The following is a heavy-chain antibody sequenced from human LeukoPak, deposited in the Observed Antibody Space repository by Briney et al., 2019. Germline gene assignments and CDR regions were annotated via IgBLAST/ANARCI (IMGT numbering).Heavy chain of an antibody. V-gene: IGHV3-23*01. CDR1: GFTFSSYA. Sequence: GGSLRLSCAASGFTFSSYAMSWVRQAPGKGLEWVSAISGSGGSTYYADSAKGRFTISRDNSKNTLYLQMNSLRAEDTAVYYCAKANYGDYEAPFDYWGQGTLVTVSS. CDR2: ISGSGGST. CDR3: AKANYGDYEAPFDY. D-gene: IGHD4-17*01. J-gene: IGHJ4*02.